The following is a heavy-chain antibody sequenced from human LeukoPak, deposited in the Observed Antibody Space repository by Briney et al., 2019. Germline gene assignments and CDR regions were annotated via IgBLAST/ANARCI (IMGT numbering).Heavy chain of an antibody. D-gene: IGHD2-2*01. V-gene: IGHV3-30*04. CDR1: GFTFSSYA. CDR3: ARSGYSSTWYLQNFELDY. J-gene: IGHJ4*02. CDR2: ISYDGSNK. Sequence: WGSLRLSCAASGFTFSSYAMHWVRQVPGKGLEWVAVISYDGSNKYYADSVKGRFTISRDNSKNTLYLQMNSLRAEDTAVYFCARSGYSSTWYLQNFELDYWGQGTLVTVSS.